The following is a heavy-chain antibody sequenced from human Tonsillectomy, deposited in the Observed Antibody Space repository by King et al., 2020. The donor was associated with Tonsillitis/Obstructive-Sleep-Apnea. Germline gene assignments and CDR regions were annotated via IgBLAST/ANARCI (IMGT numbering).Heavy chain of an antibody. CDR3: ARALAVAGTGGLY. V-gene: IGHV3-74*01. J-gene: IGHJ4*02. CDR2: INSDGSST. D-gene: IGHD6-19*01. Sequence: VQLVESGGGLVQPGGSLRLSCAASGFTFSSYWMHWVRQVPGKGLVWVSRINSDGSSTSYADSVKGRFTISRDNAKNTVYMQMNSLRAEDTAVYYCARALAVAGTGGLYWGQGTLVSVSS. CDR1: GFTFSSYW.